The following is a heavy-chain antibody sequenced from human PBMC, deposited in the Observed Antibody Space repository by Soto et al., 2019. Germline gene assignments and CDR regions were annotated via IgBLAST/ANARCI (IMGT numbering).Heavy chain of an antibody. CDR2: IYYAGTT. D-gene: IGHD2-2*01. J-gene: IGHJ5*02. Sequence: QVQLQESGPGLVKPSETLSLSCTVSGASVSPNYWTWIRQSPGKGLEWIGYIYYAGTTTYNPSIKSRVTISLDTSKNEVSLILSSVTAADTAMYFCARPGAHYQALDSWGQGTLVTVSS. CDR1: GASVSPNY. CDR3: ARPGAHYQALDS. V-gene: IGHV4-59*08.